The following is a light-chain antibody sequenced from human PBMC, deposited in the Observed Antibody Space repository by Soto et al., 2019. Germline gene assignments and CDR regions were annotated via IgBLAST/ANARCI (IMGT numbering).Light chain of an antibody. CDR1: QDISNY. J-gene: IGKJ5*01. CDR3: QQYDNRPIT. V-gene: IGKV1-33*01. CDR2: DAA. Sequence: DIQMTQSPSSLSASVGDRVTITCQASQDISNYLNWYQQKPGKAPKLLIYDAANLETGVPSRFSGSGSETDFTFTISRLQPEDIATYYCQQYDNRPITFGQGTRLEIK.